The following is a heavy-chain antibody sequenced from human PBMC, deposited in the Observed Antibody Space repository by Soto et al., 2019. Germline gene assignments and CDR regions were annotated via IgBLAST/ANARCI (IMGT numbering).Heavy chain of an antibody. Sequence: EVKLLESGGGLVQPGGSLRLSCEASGFTFNNYAMSWVRQAPGKGLEWVSGISASGGRTYDADSVKGRFTISRDSSKSTLSLQMNSLRVEDTAVYYCAKDRARYSSGWFPFDYWGQGTLVTVSS. J-gene: IGHJ4*02. D-gene: IGHD6-19*01. CDR2: ISASGGRT. CDR1: GFTFNNYA. V-gene: IGHV3-23*01. CDR3: AKDRARYSSGWFPFDY.